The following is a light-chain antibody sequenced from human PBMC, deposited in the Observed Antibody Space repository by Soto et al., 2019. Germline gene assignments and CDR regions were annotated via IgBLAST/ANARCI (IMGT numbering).Light chain of an antibody. CDR3: GTWDSSLSAVV. Sequence: QSVLTQPHSVSAAPGQKVTISCSGSSSNIGNNYVSWYQQLQGTAPKLLIYDNNKRPSGIPDRFSGSKSGTSATLGITGLQTGDEADYYCGTWDSSLSAVVFGGGTKLTVL. J-gene: IGLJ2*01. CDR2: DNN. V-gene: IGLV1-51*01. CDR1: SSNIGNNY.